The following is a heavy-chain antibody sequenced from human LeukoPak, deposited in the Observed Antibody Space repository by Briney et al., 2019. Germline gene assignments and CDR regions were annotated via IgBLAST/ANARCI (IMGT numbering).Heavy chain of an antibody. J-gene: IGHJ4*02. CDR2: ISGSSTHT. Sequence: PGESLRLSCSASGFTFSDYYISWIRQGPGKGLEWVSYISGSSTHTNYADSVKGRFTISRDNAKKSLYLQMNSLRAEDTAVYYCATPGLLGYCSSAICAPPGYWGQGTLVTVSS. D-gene: IGHD2-2*01. V-gene: IGHV3-11*03. CDR1: GFTFSDYY. CDR3: ATPGLLGYCSSAICAPPGY.